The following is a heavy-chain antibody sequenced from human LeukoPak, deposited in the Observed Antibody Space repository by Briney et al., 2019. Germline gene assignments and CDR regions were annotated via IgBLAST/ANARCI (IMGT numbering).Heavy chain of an antibody. CDR3: ARAGGLLDGAHYYYYYMDV. J-gene: IGHJ6*03. CDR1: GGTFSSYA. V-gene: IGHV1-69*05. D-gene: IGHD3-16*01. CDR2: IIPIFGTA. Sequence: SVKVSCKASGGTFSSYAISWVRQAPGQGLEWMGGIIPIFGTANYAQKFQGRVTITTDESTSTAYMELSSLRSEDTAVYYCARAGGLLDGAHYYYYYMDVWGKGTTVTVSS.